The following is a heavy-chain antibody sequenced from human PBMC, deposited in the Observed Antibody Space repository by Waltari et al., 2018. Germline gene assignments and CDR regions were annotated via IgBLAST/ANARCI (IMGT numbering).Heavy chain of an antibody. V-gene: IGHV1-2*02. CDR3: ARDWWDYDILTGYLY. CDR1: GYTFPGYY. D-gene: IGHD3-9*01. CDR2: INPNSGGT. Sequence: QVQLVQSGAEVKKPGASVKVSCKASGYTFPGYYMPWGRQAPGQGLEWRVWINPNSGGTNYAQKFQGRVTMTRDTSISTAYMELSRLRSDDTAVYYCARDWWDYDILTGYLYWGQGTLVTVSS. J-gene: IGHJ4*02.